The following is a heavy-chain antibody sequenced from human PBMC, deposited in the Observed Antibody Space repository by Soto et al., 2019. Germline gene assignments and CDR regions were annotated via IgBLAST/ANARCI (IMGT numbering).Heavy chain of an antibody. CDR3: VRPTKDIVVVPAAIAGPNYYYYGMEV. CDR1: GGTFSSYA. Sequence: QVQLVQSGAEVKKPGSSVKVSCKASGGTFSSYAISWVRQAPGQGLEWMGGIIPIFGTANYAQKFQGRVTITADESTSTAYMELSSLRSEDTAVYYCVRPTKDIVVVPAAIAGPNYYYYGMEVWGQGTTVTVSS. CDR2: IIPIFGTA. D-gene: IGHD2-2*01. V-gene: IGHV1-69*01. J-gene: IGHJ6*02.